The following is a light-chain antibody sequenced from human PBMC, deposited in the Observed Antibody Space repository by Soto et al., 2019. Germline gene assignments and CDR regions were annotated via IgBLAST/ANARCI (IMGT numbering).Light chain of an antibody. CDR3: QQYSNWPRT. V-gene: IGKV3-15*01. J-gene: IGKJ1*01. CDR1: QSVSSN. Sequence: EMVMTKSPATLSVSKEERATLSCRASQSVSSNLAWYQQKPGQAPRLLIYGASTRATGILARFSGSGSGTEFTLTISSLQSEDFAVYYCQQYSNWPRTFGQGTKV. CDR2: GAS.